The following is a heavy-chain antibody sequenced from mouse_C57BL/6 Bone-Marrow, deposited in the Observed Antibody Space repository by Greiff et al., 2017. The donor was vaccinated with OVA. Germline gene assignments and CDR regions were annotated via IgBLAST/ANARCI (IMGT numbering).Heavy chain of an antibody. J-gene: IGHJ3*01. CDR1: GYTFTSYW. V-gene: IGHV1-69*01. CDR3: AREGYYASFAY. CDR2: IDPSDSYT. Sequence: VKLQQPGAELVMPGASVKLSCKASGYTFTSYWMHWVKQRPGQGLEWIGEIDPSDSYTNYNQKFKGKSTLTVDKSSSTAYMQLSSLTSEDSAVYYCAREGYYASFAYWGQGTLVTVSA. D-gene: IGHD1-1*01.